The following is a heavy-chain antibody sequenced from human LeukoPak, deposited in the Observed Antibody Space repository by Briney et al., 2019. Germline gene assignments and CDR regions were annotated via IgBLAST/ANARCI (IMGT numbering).Heavy chain of an antibody. CDR1: GGSISGTNW. CDR3: ARLITTPIRYYFDY. V-gene: IGHV4-4*02. J-gene: IGHJ4*02. CDR2: ISLRGLT. D-gene: IGHD3-22*01. Sequence: SGTLSLTCGVSGGSISGTNWWSWVRQPPGQGLEWIGEISLRGLTNYNPSLRSRLTMSLDESKNQVSLNLTSVTAADTAVYYCARLITTPIRYYFDYWGQGTLVTVSS.